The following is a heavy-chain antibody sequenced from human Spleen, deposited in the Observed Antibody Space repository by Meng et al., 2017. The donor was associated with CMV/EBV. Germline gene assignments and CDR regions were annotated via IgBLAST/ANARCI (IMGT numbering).Heavy chain of an antibody. V-gene: IGHV3-11*04. D-gene: IGHD2-2*01. CDR3: ARERCSSTSCYSNWFDP. J-gene: IGHJ5*02. Sequence: GGSLRLSCAASGFTFSDYYMSWIRQAPGKGLEWVSYISSSGSTIYYADSVKGRFTISRDNAKNSLYLQMNSLRVEDTAVYYCARERCSSTSCYSNWFDPWGQGTLVTVSS. CDR1: GFTFSDYY. CDR2: ISSSGSTI.